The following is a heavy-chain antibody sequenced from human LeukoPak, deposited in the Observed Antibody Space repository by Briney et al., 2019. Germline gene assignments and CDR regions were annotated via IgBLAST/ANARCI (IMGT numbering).Heavy chain of an antibody. V-gene: IGHV3-30-3*01. Sequence: GGSLRLSCAASGFTFSSYAMHWVRQAPGKGLEWVAVISYDGSNKYYADSVKGRFTISRDNSKNTLYLQMNSLRAEDTAVYYCARDYFGRYYDFWSSYEGQGFDYWGQGTLVTVSS. CDR3: ARDYFGRYYDFWSSYEGQGFDY. J-gene: IGHJ4*02. CDR2: ISYDGSNK. D-gene: IGHD3-3*01. CDR1: GFTFSSYA.